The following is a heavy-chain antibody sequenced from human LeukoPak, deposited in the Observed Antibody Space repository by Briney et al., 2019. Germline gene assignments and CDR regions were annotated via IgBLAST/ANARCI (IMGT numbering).Heavy chain of an antibody. CDR1: GGSISSYY. Sequence: SETLSLTCTVSGGSISSYYWGWIRQPAGKGLEWIGRIYTSGSTNYNPSLKSRVTMSVDTSKNQFSLKLSSVTAADTAVYYCARWSSWYNAFDIWGQGTMVTVSS. CDR3: ARWSSWYNAFDI. D-gene: IGHD6-13*01. CDR2: IYTSGST. J-gene: IGHJ3*02. V-gene: IGHV4-4*07.